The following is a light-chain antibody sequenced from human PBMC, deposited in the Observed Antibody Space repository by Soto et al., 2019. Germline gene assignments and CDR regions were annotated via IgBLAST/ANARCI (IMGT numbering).Light chain of an antibody. J-gene: IGKJ1*01. CDR1: QGISND. CDR2: AAS. CDR3: QKYNNAPRA. Sequence: DIQMTQSPSSLSASVGDRVTITCRASQGISNDLAWYQQKPGEVPKLLIYAASTLQSGVPSRFSGSGSGTDFTLTISSLQPDDVATYYCQKYNNAPRAFGQGTRVDIK. V-gene: IGKV1-27*01.